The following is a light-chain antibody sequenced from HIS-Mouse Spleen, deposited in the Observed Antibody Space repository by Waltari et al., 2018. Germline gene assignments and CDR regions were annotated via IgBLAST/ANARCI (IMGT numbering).Light chain of an antibody. CDR3: CSYAGSSTVV. V-gene: IGLV2-23*01. CDR1: SSDVGCYNL. Sequence: QSALTQPASVSGSPGQPITISCTGTSSDVGCYNLVSWYQQHPGKAPKLMIYEGSKRPSGVSNRFSGSKSGNTASLTISGLQAEDEADYYCCSYAGSSTVVFGGGTKLTVL. CDR2: EGS. J-gene: IGLJ2*01.